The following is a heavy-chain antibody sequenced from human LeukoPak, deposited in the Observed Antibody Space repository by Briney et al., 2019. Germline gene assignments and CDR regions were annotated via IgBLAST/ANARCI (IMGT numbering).Heavy chain of an antibody. V-gene: IGHV3-21*01. Sequence: GGSLRLSCAASGFTFSSYSMNWVRQAPGKGLEWVSSISSSSSYIYYADSVKGRFTISRDNAKNSLYLQMNSLRAEGTAVYYCAKGPWSYFYTMDVWGQGTAVTVSS. CDR1: GFTFSSYS. CDR2: ISSSSSYI. CDR3: AKGPWSYFYTMDV. D-gene: IGHD2-8*02. J-gene: IGHJ6*02.